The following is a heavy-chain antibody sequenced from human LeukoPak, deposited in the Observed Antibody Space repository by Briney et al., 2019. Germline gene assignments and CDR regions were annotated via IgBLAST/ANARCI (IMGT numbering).Heavy chain of an antibody. CDR1: GFTFDDYA. CDR3: AKVKSPYYYGSGSYWGPFDY. D-gene: IGHD3-10*01. V-gene: IGHV3-9*01. J-gene: IGHJ4*02. CDR2: ISWNSGSI. Sequence: PGRSLRLSCAASGFTFDDYAMHWVRQAPGKGLEWVSGISWNSGSIGYADSVKGRFTISRDNAKNSLYLQMNSLRAEDTALYYCAKVKSPYYYGSGSYWGPFDYWGQGTLVTVSS.